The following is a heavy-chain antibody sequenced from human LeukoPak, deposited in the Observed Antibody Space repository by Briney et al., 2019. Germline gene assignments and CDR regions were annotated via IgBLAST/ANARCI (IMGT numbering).Heavy chain of an antibody. CDR2: ISYGGSNK. V-gene: IGHV3-30*18. D-gene: IGHD6-19*01. J-gene: IGHJ4*02. CDR3: AKLAVADPLYTPFDY. Sequence: PGRSLRLSCAASGFTFSSYGMHWVRQAPGKGLEWVAVISYGGSNKYYADSVKGRFTISRDNSKNTLYLQMNSLRAEDTAVYYCAKLAVADPLYTPFDYWGQGTLVTVSS. CDR1: GFTFSSYG.